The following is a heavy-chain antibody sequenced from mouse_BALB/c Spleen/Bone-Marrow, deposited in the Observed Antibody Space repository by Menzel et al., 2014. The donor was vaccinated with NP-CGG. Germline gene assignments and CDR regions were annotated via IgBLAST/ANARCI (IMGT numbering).Heavy chain of an antibody. CDR1: GYSFAGYT. Sequence: EVQGVESGPELVKPGASMKISCKASGYSFAGYTMNWVKQSHGKNLGWIGLINPYNGGSSYNQKFKGKATLTVDKSSGTAHMELLSLTSEDSAVYYCAREGYGSSYGFAYWGQGTLVTVSA. CDR2: INPYNGGS. CDR3: AREGYGSSYGFAY. V-gene: IGHV1-31*01. J-gene: IGHJ3*01. D-gene: IGHD1-1*01.